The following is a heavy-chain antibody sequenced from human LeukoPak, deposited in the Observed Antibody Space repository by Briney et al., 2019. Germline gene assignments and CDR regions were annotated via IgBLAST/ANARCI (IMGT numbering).Heavy chain of an antibody. D-gene: IGHD6-13*01. CDR3: ARGPRYSFY. Sequence: GGSLRLSCAASGFIVSHNYMTWVRQAPGKGLEWISVIYIDGTTYYADSVKGRFTISRDQANNTLYLQMNTLRDEDTPVYYCARGPRYSFYWGQGTLVSVSS. CDR2: IYIDGTT. V-gene: IGHV3-53*01. CDR1: GFIVSHNY. J-gene: IGHJ4*02.